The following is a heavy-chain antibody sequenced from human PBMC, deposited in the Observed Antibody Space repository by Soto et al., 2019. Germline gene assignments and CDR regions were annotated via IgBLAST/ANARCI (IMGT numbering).Heavy chain of an antibody. CDR1: GGTFSSYA. CDR2: IIPIFGTA. J-gene: IGHJ6*02. V-gene: IGHV1-69*13. D-gene: IGHD2-2*01. Sequence: SVKVSCKASGGTFSSYAISWVRQAPGQGLEWMGGIIPIFGTANYAQKFQGRVTITADESTSTAYMELSSLRSEDTAVYYCARTDIVVVPAASDGGSPDYYYYGMDVWGQGTTVTVS. CDR3: ARTDIVVVPAASDGGSPDYYYYGMDV.